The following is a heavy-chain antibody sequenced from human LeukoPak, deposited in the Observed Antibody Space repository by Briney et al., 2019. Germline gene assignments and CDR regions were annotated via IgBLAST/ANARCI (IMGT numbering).Heavy chain of an antibody. Sequence: SETLSLTCTVSGGSISSGGYYWSWIRQHPGKGLERIGYIYYSGSTYYNPSLKSRVTISVDTSKNQFSLKLSSVTAADTAVYYCASGYCSSTSCHGNFDYWGQGTLVTVSS. V-gene: IGHV4-31*03. CDR1: GGSISSGGYY. J-gene: IGHJ4*02. CDR3: ASGYCSSTSCHGNFDY. CDR2: IYYSGST. D-gene: IGHD2-2*01.